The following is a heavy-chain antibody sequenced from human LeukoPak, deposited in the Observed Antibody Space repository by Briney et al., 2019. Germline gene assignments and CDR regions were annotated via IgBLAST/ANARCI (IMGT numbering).Heavy chain of an antibody. CDR1: GYSFTSYY. CDR2: INPSGGRT. D-gene: IGHD3-10*01. CDR3: ARANYSGSGSHYNPSFFDY. Sequence: ASVKVSCKASGYSFTSYYMHWVRQAPGQGLEWMGEINPSGGRTNYAQKFQGRVDITRVTSTSTVYMELSSLRSEDTAVYYCARANYSGSGSHYNPSFFDYWGQGTLVTVSS. J-gene: IGHJ4*02. V-gene: IGHV1-46*01.